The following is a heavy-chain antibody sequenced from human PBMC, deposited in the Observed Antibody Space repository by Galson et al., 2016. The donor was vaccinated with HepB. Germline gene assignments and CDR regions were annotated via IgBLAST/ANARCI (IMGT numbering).Heavy chain of an antibody. D-gene: IGHD3-3*01. V-gene: IGHV5-51*01. CDR3: ARLGVGFWSGYDYGYYFDY. CDR1: GYSFTSYW. CDR2: IHPGDSDT. Sequence: QSGAEVKKPGESLKISCKGSGYSFTSYWIGWVRQMPGKGLEWLGLIHPGDSDTRYSPSFQAQVTISADKSISTAYLQWSSLKASDTAMYYCARLGVGFWSGYDYGYYFDYWGQGTLVTVSS. J-gene: IGHJ4*02.